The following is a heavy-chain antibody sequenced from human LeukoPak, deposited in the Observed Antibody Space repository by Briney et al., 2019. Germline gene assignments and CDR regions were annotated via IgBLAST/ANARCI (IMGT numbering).Heavy chain of an antibody. CDR3: ARGLGTDSGEDY. Sequence: PGGSLRLSCAASGFSISRYWMSWVRQAPGKGLEWVASVKRDGSEKYYVDSVKGRFTISRDNAKNSLSLQVNSLRAEDTAVYYCARGLGTDSGEDYWGQGTLVTVSS. CDR1: GFSISRYW. V-gene: IGHV3-7*01. J-gene: IGHJ4*02. D-gene: IGHD4-17*01. CDR2: VKRDGSEK.